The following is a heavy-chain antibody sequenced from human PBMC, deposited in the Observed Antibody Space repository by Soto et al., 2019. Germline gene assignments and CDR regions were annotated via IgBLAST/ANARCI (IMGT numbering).Heavy chain of an antibody. V-gene: IGHV1-18*01. Sequence: VQLVQSGAEVKESGASVKVSCKASGYTFINYGVAWVRRAPGQGPEWMGWISGSNGDTKYAQNLQNRVSLTTDTSTNTAYMELRSLRPDDTAIYFCGRGGLAVSGTYDYWGQGTLVTFSS. CDR3: GRGGLAVSGTYDY. CDR2: ISGSNGDT. D-gene: IGHD6-19*01. J-gene: IGHJ4*02. CDR1: GYTFINYG.